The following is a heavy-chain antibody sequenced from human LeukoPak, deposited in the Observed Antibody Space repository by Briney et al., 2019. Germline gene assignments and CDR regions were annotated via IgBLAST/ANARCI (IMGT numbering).Heavy chain of an antibody. CDR3: ARRTWELQVSLYFDY. CDR1: GGSFSGYY. J-gene: IGHJ4*02. CDR2: INHSGST. D-gene: IGHD1-26*01. V-gene: IGHV4-34*01. Sequence: SETLSLTCAVYGGSFSGYYWSWIRQPPGKGLEWIGEINHSGSTNYNSSLKSRVTISVDTSKNQFSLKLSSVTAADTAVYYCARRTWELQVSLYFDYWGQGTLVTVSS.